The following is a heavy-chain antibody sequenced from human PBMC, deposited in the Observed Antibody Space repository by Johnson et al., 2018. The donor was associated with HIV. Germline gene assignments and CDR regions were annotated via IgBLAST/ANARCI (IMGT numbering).Heavy chain of an antibody. CDR1: GFTVSSNY. J-gene: IGHJ3*02. V-gene: IGHV3-66*03. CDR3: AKDVRDDLRAFDI. CDR2: IYSGGSN. Sequence: VQSVESGGGLIQPGGSLRLSCAASGFTVSSNYMRWVRQAPGKGLVWVSVIYSGGSNYYKVSVKGRFTIPRDNYQNKLYLQMNSLEPEDTAVYYCAKDVRDDLRAFDIWGQVTMVTVSS. D-gene: IGHD5-24*01.